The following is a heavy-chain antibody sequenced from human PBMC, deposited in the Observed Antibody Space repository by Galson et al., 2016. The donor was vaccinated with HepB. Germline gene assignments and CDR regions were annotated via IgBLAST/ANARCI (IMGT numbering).Heavy chain of an antibody. V-gene: IGHV3-64D*06. D-gene: IGHD2-21*02. J-gene: IGHJ4*02. CDR2: MSTNGGRT. CDR1: GFTFSTFS. Sequence: SLRLSCAASGFTFSTFSIHWVRQAAGKRLEYVSAMSTNGGRTYYADSVKGSFTISRDNSKNTLYLQMRSLRAEDTAVYYCLMGDFADYWGQGTLVTVSS. CDR3: LMGDFADY.